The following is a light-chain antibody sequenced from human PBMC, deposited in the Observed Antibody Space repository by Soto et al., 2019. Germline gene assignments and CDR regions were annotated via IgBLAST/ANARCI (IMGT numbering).Light chain of an antibody. J-gene: IGLJ1*01. CDR1: SSDVGRYNY. V-gene: IGLV2-8*01. CDR2: DVS. CDR3: NSYADSNTYV. Sequence: QSVLTQPPSASGSPGQSVTMSCPGTSSDVGRYNYVSWYQHHPGKAPKLIIYDVSQRPSGVPDRFSGSKSGNTASLTVSGLQAEDEADYYCNSYADSNTYVFGTGTKVTVL.